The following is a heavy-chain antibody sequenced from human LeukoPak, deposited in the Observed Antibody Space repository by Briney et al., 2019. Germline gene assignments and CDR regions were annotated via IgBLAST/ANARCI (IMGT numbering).Heavy chain of an antibody. D-gene: IGHD3-3*01. Sequence: GGSLRLSCAASGFTFSSYGMSWVRQAPGKGLEWVSAISGSGGSTYYTDSVKGRFTISRDNSKNTLYLQMNSLRAEDTAVYYCAKEYYDFWSGYPHDYWGQGTLVTVSS. CDR2: ISGSGGST. J-gene: IGHJ4*02. CDR3: AKEYYDFWSGYPHDY. CDR1: GFTFSSYG. V-gene: IGHV3-23*01.